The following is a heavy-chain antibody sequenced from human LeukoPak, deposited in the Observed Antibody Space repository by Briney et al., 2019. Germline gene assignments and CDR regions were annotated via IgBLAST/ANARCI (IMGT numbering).Heavy chain of an antibody. CDR3: ARDIAPAGLFFDY. V-gene: IGHV3-7*01. CDR1: GFTFSSYW. J-gene: IGHJ4*02. Sequence: VQPGGSLRLSCAASGFTFSSYWMSWVRQAPGKGLEWVANIKYDGSEKDYVDSVKGRFTISRGNAKNSLYLQMNSLRAEDTAVYYCARDIAPAGLFFDYWGQGTLVTVSS. CDR2: IKYDGSEK. D-gene: IGHD6-13*01.